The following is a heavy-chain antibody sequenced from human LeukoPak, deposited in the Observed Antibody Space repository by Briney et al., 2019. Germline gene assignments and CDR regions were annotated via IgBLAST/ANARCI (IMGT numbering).Heavy chain of an antibody. CDR1: GGSISCYY. J-gene: IGHJ4*02. D-gene: IGHD6-13*01. CDR2: IYTSGST. V-gene: IGHV4-4*07. Sequence: SETLSLTCTVSGGSISCYYWSWIRQPAGKGLEWIGRIYTSGSTNYNPSLKSRVTMSVDTSKNQFSLKLSSVTAADTAVYYCARGLSGYSSSWYPGYFDYWGQGTLVTVSS. CDR3: ARGLSGYSSSWYPGYFDY.